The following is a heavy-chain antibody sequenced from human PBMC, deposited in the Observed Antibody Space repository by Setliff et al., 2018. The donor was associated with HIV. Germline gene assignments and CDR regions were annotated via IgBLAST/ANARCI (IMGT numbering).Heavy chain of an antibody. J-gene: IGHJ5*01. V-gene: IGHV4-39*07. D-gene: IGHD5-18*01. Sequence: LSLTCSVSGAFTTSSLYSWGWFRQSPGKGLEWIGTIFYSGTTTYNPSLKSRITISVDTSKKEFSLNLSSLTAADTAVFYCARGRYSYGPGWFNSWAQGAVVTVSS. CDR1: GAFTTSSLYS. CDR2: IFYSGTT. CDR3: ARGRYSYGPGWFNS.